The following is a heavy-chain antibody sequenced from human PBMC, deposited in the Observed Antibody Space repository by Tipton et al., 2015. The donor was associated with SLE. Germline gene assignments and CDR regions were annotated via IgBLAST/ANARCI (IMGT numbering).Heavy chain of an antibody. Sequence: GSLRLSCAASGFTFSNYGMQWVRQAPGKGLEWVAFIHYGGSDVYYADSVKGRFTISRDNSKNMLDLHMNSLRPEDAAVYFCAKDAQIYGDYCWYLDLWGRGTLVTVSS. J-gene: IGHJ2*01. V-gene: IGHV3-30*02. CDR2: IHYGGSDV. D-gene: IGHD4-17*01. CDR1: GFTFSNYG. CDR3: AKDAQIYGDYCWYLDL.